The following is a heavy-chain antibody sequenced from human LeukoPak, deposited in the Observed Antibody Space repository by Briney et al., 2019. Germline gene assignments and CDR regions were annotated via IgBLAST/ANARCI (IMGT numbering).Heavy chain of an antibody. D-gene: IGHD1-26*01. CDR2: INPSGGST. V-gene: IGHV1-46*01. J-gene: IGHJ4*02. CDR3: AREGEISSRGRTYSGSYYAGFDY. Sequence: ASVKVSCKASGYTFTSYYMHWVRQAPGQGLEWMGIINPSGGSTSYAQKFQGRVTMTRDTSISTAYMELSRLRSDDTAVYYCAREGEISSRGRTYSGSYYAGFDYWGQGTLVTVSS. CDR1: GYTFTSYY.